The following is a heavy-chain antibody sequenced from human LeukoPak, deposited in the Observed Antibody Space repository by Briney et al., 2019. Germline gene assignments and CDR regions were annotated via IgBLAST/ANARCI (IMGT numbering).Heavy chain of an antibody. CDR1: GYTFTGYY. CDR2: INPNSGGT. D-gene: IGHD2-21*02. Sequence: GASVKVSCKASGYTFTGYYMHWVRQAPGQGLEWMGWINPNSGGTNYAQKFQGRVTMTRDTSISTAYMELSRLRSDDTAVYYCALLWPDDCGGDRYSDPWGQGTLVTVSS. CDR3: ALLWPDDCGGDRYSDP. V-gene: IGHV1-2*02. J-gene: IGHJ5*02.